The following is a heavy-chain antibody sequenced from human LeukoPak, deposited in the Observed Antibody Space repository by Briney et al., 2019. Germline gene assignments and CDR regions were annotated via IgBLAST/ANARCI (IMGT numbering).Heavy chain of an antibody. CDR2: VYYSGST. D-gene: IGHD5-12*01. V-gene: IGHV4-39*01. CDR3: ARQPGGYSGPFDY. CDR1: GGSISSSTYY. J-gene: IGHJ4*02. Sequence: SETLSLSCSVSGGSISSSTYYWGWIRQPPGKGLEWVVTVYYSGSTYYNPSRESRVTMAVDTSKNQFSLKLSSVTAADTAVYYCARQPGGYSGPFDYWGQGALVTVSS.